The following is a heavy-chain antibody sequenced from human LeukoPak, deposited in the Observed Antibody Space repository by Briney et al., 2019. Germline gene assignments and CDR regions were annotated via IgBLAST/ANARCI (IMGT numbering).Heavy chain of an antibody. CDR3: ARAPYSSYYYFDY. J-gene: IGHJ4*02. CDR1: GFSFSGYS. D-gene: IGHD6-6*01. Sequence: GGSLRLSCAASGFSFSGYSMNWVRQAPGKGLEWVSVIYSGGSTYYADSVKGRFTISRDNSKNTLYLQMNSLRAEDTAVYYCARAPYSSYYYFDYWGQGTLVTVSS. V-gene: IGHV3-66*02. CDR2: IYSGGST.